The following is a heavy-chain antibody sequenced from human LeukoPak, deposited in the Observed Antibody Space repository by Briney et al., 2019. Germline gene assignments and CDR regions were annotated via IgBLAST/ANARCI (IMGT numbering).Heavy chain of an antibody. CDR3: AKDRAAAGTTVFDY. Sequence: PGGSLRLSCAASGFTFSSYGMHWVRQAPGKGLEWVAVIWYDGSNKYYADSVKGRFTSSRDNSKNTLYLQMNSLRAEDTAVYYCAKDRAAAGTTVFDYWGQGTLVTVSS. V-gene: IGHV3-33*06. D-gene: IGHD6-13*01. J-gene: IGHJ4*02. CDR2: IWYDGSNK. CDR1: GFTFSSYG.